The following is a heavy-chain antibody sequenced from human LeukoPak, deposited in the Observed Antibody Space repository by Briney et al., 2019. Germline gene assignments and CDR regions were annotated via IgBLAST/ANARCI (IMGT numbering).Heavy chain of an antibody. D-gene: IGHD3-10*01. V-gene: IGHV1-2*02. J-gene: IGHJ5*02. CDR3: ARGALLWFGELASRYNWFDP. Sequence: ASVKVSCKASGYTFTGYYMHWVRQAPGQGLEWMGWINPNSGGTNYAQKFQGRVTMTRDTSISTAYMELSRLRSDDTAVYYCARGALLWFGELASRYNWFDPWGQGTLVTVSS. CDR2: INPNSGGT. CDR1: GYTFTGYY.